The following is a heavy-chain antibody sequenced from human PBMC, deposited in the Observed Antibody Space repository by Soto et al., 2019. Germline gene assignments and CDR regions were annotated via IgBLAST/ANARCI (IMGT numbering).Heavy chain of an antibody. CDR2: ISGSAGST. CDR3: AKAGAATTVTWFDP. CDR1: GFTFSTYA. V-gene: IGHV3-23*01. D-gene: IGHD4-17*01. Sequence: ESGGGLVQPGGSLRLSCAASGFTFSTYAMSWVRQAPGKGLEWVSAISGSAGSTYYSDSVKGRFTISRDNSKNTLYLQLNSLRAEDTAIYYCAKAGAATTVTWFDPWGQGTLVTVSS. J-gene: IGHJ5*02.